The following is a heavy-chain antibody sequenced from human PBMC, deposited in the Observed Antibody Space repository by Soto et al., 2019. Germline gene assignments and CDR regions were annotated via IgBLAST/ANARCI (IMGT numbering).Heavy chain of an antibody. V-gene: IGHV1-69*01. J-gene: IGHJ3*02. CDR1: GGTFSSYA. Sequence: QVQLVQSGAEVKKPGSSVKVSCKASGGTFSSYAISWVRQAPGQGLEWMGGIIPIFGTANYAQKFQGRVTSTADESTSTAYMELSSLRSEDTAVYYCARDSGDFITMVRGVTYDAFDIWGQGTMVTVSS. CDR3: ARDSGDFITMVRGVTYDAFDI. CDR2: IIPIFGTA. D-gene: IGHD3-10*01.